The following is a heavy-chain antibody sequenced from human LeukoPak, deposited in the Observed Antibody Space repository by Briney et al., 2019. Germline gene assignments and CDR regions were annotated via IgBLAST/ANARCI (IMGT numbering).Heavy chain of an antibody. Sequence: PSETLSLTCAVYGGSFSGYYWTWIRQTPEKGLEWIGEMNPSGSTNYNPSPKSRVTISVDTSKNQFSLELSSVTAADTAVYYCARGRQDVTMIVVVMTAVSYYLDVWGKGTTVTVS. CDR2: MNPSGST. D-gene: IGHD3-22*01. CDR3: ARGRQDVTMIVVVMTAVSYYLDV. CDR1: GGSFSGYY. V-gene: IGHV4-34*01. J-gene: IGHJ6*03.